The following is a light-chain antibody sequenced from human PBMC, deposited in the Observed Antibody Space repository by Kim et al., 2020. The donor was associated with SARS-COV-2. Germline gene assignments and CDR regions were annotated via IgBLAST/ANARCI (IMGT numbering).Light chain of an antibody. CDR2: DVS. CDR1: SCDVGGYNY. CDR3: FSCTSTYWV. V-gene: IGLV2-14*03. J-gene: IGLJ3*02. Sequence: QSALTQPASVSESPGQTITISCTGTSCDVGGYNYVSWYQQQPDKAPKLIIYDVSSRPSGVSNRFSGSKSGNTASLTISGLQAEDEADYYCFSCTSTYWVFGGGTQLTVL.